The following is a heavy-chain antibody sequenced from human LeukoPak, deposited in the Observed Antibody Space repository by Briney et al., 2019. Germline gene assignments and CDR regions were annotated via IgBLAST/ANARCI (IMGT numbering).Heavy chain of an antibody. CDR1: GGSFSGYY. J-gene: IGHJ6*03. D-gene: IGHD4-17*01. CDR2: INHSGST. V-gene: IGHV4-34*01. Sequence: PSETLSLTCAVYGGSFSGYYWSWIRRPPGKGLEWIGEINHSGSTNYNPSLKSRVTISVDTSKNQFSLKLSSVTAADTAVYYCARGTVTHTYYYYYYMDVWGKGTTVTVSS. CDR3: ARGTVTHTYYYYYYMDV.